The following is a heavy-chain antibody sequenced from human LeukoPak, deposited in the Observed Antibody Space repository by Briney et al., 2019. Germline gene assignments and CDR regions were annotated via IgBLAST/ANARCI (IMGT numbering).Heavy chain of an antibody. CDR1: RFTFDDNG. CDR3: ARGPYSSGYYGETYYYYYYMDV. CDR2: INWNGGST. J-gene: IGHJ6*03. Sequence: PAGSLTLSCAASRFTFDDNGMSWDRQAQGKGREWVSGINWNGGSTGYADSVKGRFTISRDNAKNSLYLQMNSLRAEDTALYYCARGPYSSGYYGETYYYYYYMDVWGKGTTVTVSS. V-gene: IGHV3-20*04. D-gene: IGHD3-22*01.